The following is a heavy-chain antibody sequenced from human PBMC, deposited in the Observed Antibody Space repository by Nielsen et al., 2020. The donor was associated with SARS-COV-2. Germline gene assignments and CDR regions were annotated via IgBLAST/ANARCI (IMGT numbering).Heavy chain of an antibody. J-gene: IGHJ3*01. V-gene: IGHV3-7*01. Sequence: GGSLRLSCAAAGFTFSSLWMSCVRQVPGKVLEWVADIKPDGSEKFYVDSVKGRFTISRDNAKNSMSLQMNSLRVEDTAVYYCARDWSRAFDVWGQGTMVTVSS. CDR2: IKPDGSEK. CDR3: ARDWSRAFDV. CDR1: GFTFSSLW.